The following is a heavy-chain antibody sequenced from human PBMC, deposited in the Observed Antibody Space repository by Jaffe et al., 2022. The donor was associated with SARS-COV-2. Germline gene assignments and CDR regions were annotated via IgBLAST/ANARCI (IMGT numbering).Heavy chain of an antibody. V-gene: IGHV5-51*01. CDR3: ARVDPTTVVTRDWFDP. Sequence: EVQLVQSGAEVKKPGESLKISCKGSGYSFTSYWIGWVRQMPGKGLEWMGIIYPGDSDTRYSPSFQGQVTISADKSISTAYLQWSSLKASDTAMYYCARVDPTTVVTRDWFDPWGQGTLVTVSS. CDR2: IYPGDSDT. D-gene: IGHD4-17*01. CDR1: GYSFTSYW. J-gene: IGHJ5*02.